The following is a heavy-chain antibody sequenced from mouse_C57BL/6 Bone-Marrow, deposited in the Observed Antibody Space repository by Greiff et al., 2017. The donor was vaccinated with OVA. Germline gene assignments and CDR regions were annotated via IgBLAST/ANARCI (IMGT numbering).Heavy chain of an antibody. J-gene: IGHJ2*01. Sequence: QVQLQQPGAELVRPGTSVKLSCKASGYTSTSYWMHWVKQRPGQGLEWIGVIDPSDSYTNYNQKFKGKATLTVDTSSSTAYMQLSSLTSEDSAVYYCARWGGYWGQGTTLTVSS. CDR3: ARWGGY. CDR1: GYTSTSYW. CDR2: IDPSDSYT. V-gene: IGHV1-59*01.